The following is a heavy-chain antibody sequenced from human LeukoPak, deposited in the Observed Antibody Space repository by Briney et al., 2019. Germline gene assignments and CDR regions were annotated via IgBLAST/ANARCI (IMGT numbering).Heavy chain of an antibody. CDR2: ISYDGSSK. CDR3: ARARSSYGYGDAFDI. J-gene: IGHJ3*02. D-gene: IGHD5-18*01. CDR1: GFAFLNYG. V-gene: IGHV3-30*03. Sequence: PGGSLRLSCAASGFAFLNYGMSWVRQAPGKGLEWVAVISYDGSSKYYADSVKGRFTISRDNSKNTLYLQMNSLRAEDTAVYYCARARSSYGYGDAFDIWGQGTMVTVSS.